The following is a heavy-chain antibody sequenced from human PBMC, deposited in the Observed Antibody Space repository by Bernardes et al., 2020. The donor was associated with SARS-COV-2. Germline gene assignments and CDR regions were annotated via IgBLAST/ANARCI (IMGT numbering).Heavy chain of an antibody. V-gene: IGHV1-24*01. D-gene: IGHD6-19*01. CDR3: ATVPPFISGWYLSVHPNWFDP. J-gene: IGHJ5*01. CDR1: GYTLTELS. Sequence: ASVKVSCKVSGYTLTELSMHWARQAPGKGLEGMGGFDPEDGETLYAQQFQGTLTMTDDTSTDTAYMELSSLRSEDTAVYYCATVPPFISGWYLSVHPNWFDPWGQGTTVTVSS. CDR2: FDPEDGET.